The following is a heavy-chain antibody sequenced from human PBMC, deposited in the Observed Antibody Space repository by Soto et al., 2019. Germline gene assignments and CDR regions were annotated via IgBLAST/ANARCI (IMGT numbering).Heavy chain of an antibody. CDR2: ISGSGGST. Sequence: GSLRLSCAASGFTFSSYAMSWVRQAPGKGLEWVSAISGSGGSTYYADSVKGRFTISRDNSKNTLYLQMDSLRAEDTAVYYCAKDTNCSGGSCYPPYFDYWGQGTLVTVS. V-gene: IGHV3-23*01. J-gene: IGHJ4*02. CDR3: AKDTNCSGGSCYPPYFDY. CDR1: GFTFSSYA. D-gene: IGHD2-15*01.